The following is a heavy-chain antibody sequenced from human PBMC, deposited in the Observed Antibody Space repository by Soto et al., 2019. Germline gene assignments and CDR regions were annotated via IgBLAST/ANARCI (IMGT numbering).Heavy chain of an antibody. J-gene: IGHJ4*02. CDR1: GYSIGSGYS. D-gene: IGHD4-4*01. Sequence: SGTLCVTCAVSGYSIGSGYSWAGIGRSPGTGLEWIGSVYQTVSPSYNPSLESPVAILVDIAKNTFSLRLNSVTAADTAGYFCAREEGHSNTVDFWCPGMLVT. CDR2: VYQTVSP. V-gene: IGHV4-38-2*02. CDR3: AREEGHSNTVDF.